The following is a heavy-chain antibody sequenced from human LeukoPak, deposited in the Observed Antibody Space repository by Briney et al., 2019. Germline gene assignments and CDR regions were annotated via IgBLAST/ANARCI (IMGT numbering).Heavy chain of an antibody. J-gene: IGHJ6*03. V-gene: IGHV4-38-2*02. Sequence: PSETLSLTCTVSGYSISSGYYWGWIRQPPGKGLEWIGSIYHSGRTFYNPSLKSRVTISVDTSKNQFSLKLTSVTAADTAVYYCARATRYYYYYYYMDVWGKGTTVTVSS. CDR3: ARATRYYYYYYYMDV. CDR2: IYHSGRT. CDR1: GYSISSGYY.